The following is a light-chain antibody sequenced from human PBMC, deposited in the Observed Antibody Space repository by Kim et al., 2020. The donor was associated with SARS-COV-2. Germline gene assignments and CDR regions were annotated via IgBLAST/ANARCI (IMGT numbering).Light chain of an antibody. CDR2: GAS. CDR3: QQYGSSKKT. J-gene: IGKJ2*01. V-gene: IGKV3-20*01. Sequence: EIVLTQSPGTLSLSPGERATLSCRASQSVSSSYLAWYQQKPGQAPRLLIYGASSRANGIPDRFSGSGSGTDFTLTISRLEPEDFAVYYCQQYGSSKKTFGQGTKLEI. CDR1: QSVSSSY.